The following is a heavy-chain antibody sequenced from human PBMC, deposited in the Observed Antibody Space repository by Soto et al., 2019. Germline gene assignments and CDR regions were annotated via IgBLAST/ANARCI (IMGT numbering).Heavy chain of an antibody. CDR2: IIPILGIA. CDR1: GGTFSSYT. CDR3: ASLMSSGYYYGMDV. J-gene: IGHJ6*02. Sequence: QVQLVQSGAEVKKPGSSVKVSCKASGGTFSSYTISWVRQVPGQGLEWMGMIIPILGIANYAQKFQGRVTITADKSTSTAYMELSRLRSEDTAVYYCASLMSSGYYYGMDVWGQGTTVTVSS. D-gene: IGHD3-10*01. V-gene: IGHV1-69*02.